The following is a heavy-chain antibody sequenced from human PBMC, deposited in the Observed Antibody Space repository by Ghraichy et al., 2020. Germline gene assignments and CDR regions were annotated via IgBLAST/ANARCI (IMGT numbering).Heavy chain of an antibody. CDR2: IYYSGNA. J-gene: IGHJ4*02. V-gene: IGHV4-30-4*01. CDR1: GGSISSGDYY. CDR3: ARGGYSYGSAPDS. D-gene: IGHD5-18*01. Sequence: LSLTCTVSGGSISSGDYYWRWLRQPPGKGLEWIGCIYYSGNAFYNPSLKSQVTMSVDTSKNQFSLRLNSVTAADTAVYYCARGGYSYGSAPDSWGQGTLVTVSS.